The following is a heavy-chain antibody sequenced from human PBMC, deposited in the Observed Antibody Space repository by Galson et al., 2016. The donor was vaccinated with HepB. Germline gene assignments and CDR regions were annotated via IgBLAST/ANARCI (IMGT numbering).Heavy chain of an antibody. CDR1: GFTFSTYG. J-gene: IGHJ4*02. Sequence: SLRLSCAASGFTFSTYGMHWVRQAPGKELEWVAVIWDDGSNKYYADSVKGRFTISRDNSMNTLYLQMNSLRDEDTAVYYCAREMTGSYFDWGQGTLVTVSS. V-gene: IGHV3-33*01. CDR3: AREMTGSYFD. CDR2: IWDDGSNK. D-gene: IGHD3-10*01.